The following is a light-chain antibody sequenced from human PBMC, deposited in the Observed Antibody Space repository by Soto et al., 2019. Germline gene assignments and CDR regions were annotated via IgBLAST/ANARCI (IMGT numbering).Light chain of an antibody. Sequence: QLVLTQSPSASASLGASVKLTCTLSSGHSSYAIAWHQQQPERGPRYLMKLNSDGSHNKGDGIPDRFSGSSSGAERYLTIPALHDEDEVYYSCTTGASVLVFCGGATLT. CDR3: TTGASVLV. CDR2: LNSDGSH. J-gene: IGLJ3*02. V-gene: IGLV4-69*01. CDR1: SGHSSYA.